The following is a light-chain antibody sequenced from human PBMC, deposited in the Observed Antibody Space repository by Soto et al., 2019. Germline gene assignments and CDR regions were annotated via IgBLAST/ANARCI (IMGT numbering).Light chain of an antibody. Sequence: DIVMTQSPLSLPVTPGEPASISCRSSQSLLHSNGYNYLDWYLQKPGQSPQLLIYLGSNRASGVPDRFSGSGSGTEFTLKISRVEAGDVGVYYCMQALQTPFTFGGGTKVEIK. V-gene: IGKV2-28*01. CDR2: LGS. CDR1: QSLLHSNGYNY. CDR3: MQALQTPFT. J-gene: IGKJ4*01.